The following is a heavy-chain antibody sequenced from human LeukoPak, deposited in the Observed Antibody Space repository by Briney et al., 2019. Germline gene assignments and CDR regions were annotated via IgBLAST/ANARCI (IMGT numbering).Heavy chain of an antibody. CDR1: GGSISSYY. J-gene: IGHJ6*02. CDR3: ARDADGSPYYYYGMDV. Sequence: SETLSLTCTVSGGSISSYYWSWIRQHPGKGLEWIGYIYYSGSTYYNPSLKSRVTISVDTSKNQFSLKLSSVTAADTAVYYCARDADGSPYYYYGMDVWGQGTTVTVSS. V-gene: IGHV4-59*06. D-gene: IGHD5-24*01. CDR2: IYYSGST.